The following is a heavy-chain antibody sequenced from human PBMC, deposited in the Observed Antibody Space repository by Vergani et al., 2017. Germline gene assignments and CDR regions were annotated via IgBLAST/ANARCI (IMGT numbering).Heavy chain of an antibody. CDR3: ASQVGYCSSTSCTGPYY. D-gene: IGHD2-2*01. CDR1: GFTFSSYG. J-gene: IGHJ4*02. CDR2: IWYDGSNK. Sequence: QVQLVESGGGVVQPGRSLRLSCAASGFTFSSYGMHWVRQAPGKGLEWVAVIWYDGSNKYYADSVKGRFTISRDNSKNTLYQQMNSLRAEDTAVYYCASQVGYCSSTSCTGPYYWGQGTLVTVSS. V-gene: IGHV3-33*01.